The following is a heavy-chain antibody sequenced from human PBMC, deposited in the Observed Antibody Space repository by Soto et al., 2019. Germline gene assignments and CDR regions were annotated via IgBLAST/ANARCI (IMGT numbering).Heavy chain of an antibody. CDR2: IIPIFGTA. D-gene: IGHD3-22*01. J-gene: IGHJ6*02. V-gene: IGHV1-69*13. CDR3: ARGHYYDSSGYYYYYYGMDV. CDR1: GGTFSSYA. Sequence: APVKVSCKASGGTFSSYAISWGRQAPGQGLEWMGGIIPIFGTANYAQKFQGRVTITADESTSTAYMELSSLRSEDTAVYYCARGHYYDSSGYYYYYYGMDVWGQGTTVTVSS.